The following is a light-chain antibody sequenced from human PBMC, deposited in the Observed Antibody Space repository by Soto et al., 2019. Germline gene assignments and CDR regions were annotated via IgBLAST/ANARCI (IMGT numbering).Light chain of an antibody. CDR1: QSVSSSY. Sequence: EIVLTQSPGTLSLSPGERATLSCRASQSVSSSYFAWYQQRFGQAPRLLIYGESSRATGIPDRFSGSGSGTDFTLTISRLEPEDFAVYYCQQYGSSSWTFGQGTKV. V-gene: IGKV3-20*01. CDR2: GES. CDR3: QQYGSSSWT. J-gene: IGKJ1*01.